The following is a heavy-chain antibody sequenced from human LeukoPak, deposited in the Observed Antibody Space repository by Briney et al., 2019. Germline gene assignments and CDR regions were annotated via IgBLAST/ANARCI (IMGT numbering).Heavy chain of an antibody. CDR3: ARGLRAAVFDI. V-gene: IGHV1-2*02. J-gene: IGHJ3*02. Sequence: ASVKGACKSSGYTFTGYYIHWVRQAPGQGLEWMGWTNPNSGATNYAQKFQGRVTMTRDTSISTAYMELTRLTSDDTAVYYCARGLRAAVFDIWDQETMVTVS. CDR1: GYTFTGYY. D-gene: IGHD2-2*01. CDR2: TNPNSGAT.